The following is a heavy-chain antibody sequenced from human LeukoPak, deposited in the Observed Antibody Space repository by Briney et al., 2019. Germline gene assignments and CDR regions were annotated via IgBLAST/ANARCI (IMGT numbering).Heavy chain of an antibody. CDR2: IIPIFGTV. Sequence: SVKVSCKASGGTFSSYAISWVRQAPGQGLEWMGGIIPIFGTVNYAQKFQGRVTITTDESTSTAYMELSSLRSEDTAVYYCARDRRTYYYDSSGYLDYWGQGTLVTVSS. D-gene: IGHD3-22*01. CDR1: GGTFSSYA. J-gene: IGHJ4*02. V-gene: IGHV1-69*05. CDR3: ARDRRTYYYDSSGYLDY.